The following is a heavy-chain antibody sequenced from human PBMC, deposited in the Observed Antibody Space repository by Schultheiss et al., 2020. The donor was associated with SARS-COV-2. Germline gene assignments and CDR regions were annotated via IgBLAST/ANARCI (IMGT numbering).Heavy chain of an antibody. CDR2: ISGSGGST. CDR1: GFTFSSYA. CDR3: ALPRYCSSTSCAPFDY. Sequence: SCAASGFTFSSYAMSWVRQAPGKGLEWVSAISGSGGSTYYADSVKGRFTISRDNSKNTLYLQMNSLRAEDTAVYYCALPRYCSSTSCAPFDYWGQGTLVTVSS. J-gene: IGHJ4*02. V-gene: IGHV3-23*01. D-gene: IGHD2-2*01.